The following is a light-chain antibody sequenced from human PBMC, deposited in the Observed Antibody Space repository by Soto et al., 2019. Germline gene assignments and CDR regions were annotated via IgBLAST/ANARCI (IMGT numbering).Light chain of an antibody. V-gene: IGKV1-6*01. Sequence: AIQMTESPPSPSASVGPRVTITCRASQGIRNELSWFQQRPGNAPTLLISAASRLQSGVPSRFSGRGSGTNFTLTISSLQPEDFATYYCLQYYDYPRTFGEGTKVDI. J-gene: IGKJ4*02. CDR2: AAS. CDR1: QGIRNE. CDR3: LQYYDYPRT.